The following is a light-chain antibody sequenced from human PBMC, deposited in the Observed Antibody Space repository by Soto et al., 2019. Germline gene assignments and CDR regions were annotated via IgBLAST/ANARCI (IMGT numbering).Light chain of an antibody. CDR2: EGN. J-gene: IGLJ1*01. CDR3: CSYAGYSSVV. V-gene: IGLV2-23*03. CDR1: SSDLGGYNL. Sequence: QSALTQPASVSGSPGQSITISCTGTSSDLGGYNLVSWYQQFPDKAPKLIISEGNKRPSGVSYRFSGSKSGNTASLTISGLQAEDEADYYCCSYAGYSSVVFGTGTKLTVL.